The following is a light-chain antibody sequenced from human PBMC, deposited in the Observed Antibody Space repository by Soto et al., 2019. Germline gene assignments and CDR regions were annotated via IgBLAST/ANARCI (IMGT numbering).Light chain of an antibody. Sequence: QPVLTQPPSVSEAPRQRVTISCSGSSSNMGNNAVNWYQQLPGKAPKLLIYYDVLLPSGVSDRFSGSKSGTSASLAISGLQSEDEADYYCAAWDDSLNGVVFGGGTKLTVL. J-gene: IGLJ2*01. CDR3: AAWDDSLNGVV. V-gene: IGLV1-36*01. CDR2: YDV. CDR1: SSNMGNNA.